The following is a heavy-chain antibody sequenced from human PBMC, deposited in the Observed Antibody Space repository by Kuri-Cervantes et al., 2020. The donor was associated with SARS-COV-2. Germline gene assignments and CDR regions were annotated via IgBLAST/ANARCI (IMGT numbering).Heavy chain of an antibody. Sequence: GGSLRLSCAASGFTFSSYAMSWVRQAPGKGLEWVAVISYDGSNKYYADSVKGRFTISRDNSKNTLYLQMNSLRAEDTAVYYCARDSLAEWLGDAFDIWGQGTMVTVSS. J-gene: IGHJ3*02. CDR1: GFTFSSYA. CDR2: ISYDGSNK. D-gene: IGHD3-3*01. CDR3: ARDSLAEWLGDAFDI. V-gene: IGHV3-30-3*01.